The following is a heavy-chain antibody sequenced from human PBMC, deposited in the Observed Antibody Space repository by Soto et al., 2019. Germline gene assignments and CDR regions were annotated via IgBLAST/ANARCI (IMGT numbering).Heavy chain of an antibody. CDR1: GFTVSSNY. V-gene: IGHV3-53*01. Sequence: EVQLVESGGGLIQPGGSLRLSCAASGFTVSSNYMSWVRQAPGKGLEWVSVIYSGGSTYYADSVKGRFTISRDNSKNTLYLIMTSLGAEDAAVYYCARVGYAVTTGGAFDIWGQGTMVTVSS. D-gene: IGHD4-17*01. CDR3: ARVGYAVTTGGAFDI. CDR2: IYSGGST. J-gene: IGHJ3*02.